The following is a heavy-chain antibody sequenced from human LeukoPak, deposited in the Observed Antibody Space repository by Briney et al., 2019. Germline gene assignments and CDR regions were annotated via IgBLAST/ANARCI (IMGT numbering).Heavy chain of an antibody. D-gene: IGHD6-13*01. CDR1: GGTFSSYA. CDR3: ARDTSSSWSYYYYGTDV. Sequence: SVKVSCKASGGTFSSYAISWVRQAPGQGLEWMGGIIPIFGTANYAQKFQGRVTITADESTSTAYMELSSLRSEDTAVYYCARDTSSSWSYYYYGTDVWGQGTTVTVSS. J-gene: IGHJ6*02. CDR2: IIPIFGTA. V-gene: IGHV1-69*13.